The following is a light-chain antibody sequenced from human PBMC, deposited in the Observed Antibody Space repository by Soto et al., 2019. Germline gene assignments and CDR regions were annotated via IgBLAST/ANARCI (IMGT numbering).Light chain of an antibody. J-gene: IGKJ2*01. CDR1: QSVSSY. Sequence: EIVLTQSPATLSLSPGERATLSCRASQSVSSYLAWYQQKPGQAPRLLIYDASHRATGIPARFSGSWSGTDFTLTISRLEPEDFAVDYCQQRSNWPPYTFGQGTKLEIK. V-gene: IGKV3-11*01. CDR3: QQRSNWPPYT. CDR2: DAS.